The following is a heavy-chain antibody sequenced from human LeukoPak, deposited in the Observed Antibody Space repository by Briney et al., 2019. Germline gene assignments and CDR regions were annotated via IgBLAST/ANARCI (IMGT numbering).Heavy chain of an antibody. CDR3: ARGRSAYDSSGYYSDFDY. D-gene: IGHD3-22*01. Sequence: ASVKVSCKASGYTFTSYYMHWARQAPGQGLEWMGIINPSGGSTSYAQKFQGRVTMTRDTSTSTVYMELSSLRSEDTAVYYCARGRSAYDSSGYYSDFDYWGQGTLVTVSS. CDR2: INPSGGST. V-gene: IGHV1-46*01. J-gene: IGHJ4*02. CDR1: GYTFTSYY.